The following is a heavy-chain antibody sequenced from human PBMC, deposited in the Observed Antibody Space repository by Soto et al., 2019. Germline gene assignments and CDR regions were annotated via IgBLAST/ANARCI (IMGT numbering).Heavy chain of an antibody. J-gene: IGHJ5*01. Sequence: ASVKVSCKASGYTFSRYAIHWVRQAPGQRLEWMGWINAGNGNTKYSQKFEGRVTLTTDTSANTVYMELSSLRFEDTALYYCARDPQFRNWFDSWGQGTLVTVSS. CDR1: GYTFSRYA. V-gene: IGHV1-3*01. D-gene: IGHD6-19*01. CDR2: INAGNGNT. CDR3: ARDPQFRNWFDS.